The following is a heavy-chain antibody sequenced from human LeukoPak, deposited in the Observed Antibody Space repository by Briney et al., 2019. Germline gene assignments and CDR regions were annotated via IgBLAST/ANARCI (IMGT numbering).Heavy chain of an antibody. CDR1: GYIFASFD. CDR2: INAGKGNT. Sequence: ASVKVSCKASGYIFASFDMHWVRQAPGQRLEWMGWINAGKGNTKYSQKFQGRVTITRDTSATTAYMELSSLRSEDTAVYYCARGGGSYYYDSSGYYYGDYWGQGTLVTVSS. CDR3: ARGGGSYYYDSSGYYYGDY. V-gene: IGHV1-3*01. D-gene: IGHD3-22*01. J-gene: IGHJ4*02.